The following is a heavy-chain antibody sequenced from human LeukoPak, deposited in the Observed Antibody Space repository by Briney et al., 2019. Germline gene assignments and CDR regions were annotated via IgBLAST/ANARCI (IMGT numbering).Heavy chain of an antibody. D-gene: IGHD6-13*01. Sequence: ASVKVSCKASGYTFTGYYMHWVRQAPGQGLEWMGWINPNSGGTNYAQKFQGRVTMTRDTSISTAYMELSRLRSDDTAVYYCARWEIAAAGSYYYYYMDVWGKGTTVTVSS. CDR1: GYTFTGYY. CDR3: ARWEIAAAGSYYYYYMDV. CDR2: INPNSGGT. V-gene: IGHV1-2*02. J-gene: IGHJ6*03.